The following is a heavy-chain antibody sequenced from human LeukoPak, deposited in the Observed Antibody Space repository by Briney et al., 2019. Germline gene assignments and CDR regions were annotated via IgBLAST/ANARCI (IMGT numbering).Heavy chain of an antibody. CDR1: GGSFSGYY. V-gene: IGHV4-59*08. D-gene: IGHD3-10*01. J-gene: IGHJ3*02. Sequence: SETLSLTCAVYGGSFSGYYWSWIRQPPGKGLEWIGYISYSGSTSYNPSLNSRVTISGDTSKNQFSLKLSSVTAADTAVYYCVRRGGTLDAFDIWGQGTMVSVSS. CDR3: VRRGGTLDAFDI. CDR2: ISYSGST.